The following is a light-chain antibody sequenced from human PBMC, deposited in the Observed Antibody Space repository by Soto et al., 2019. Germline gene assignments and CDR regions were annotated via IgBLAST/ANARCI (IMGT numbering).Light chain of an antibody. Sequence: DIQLTQSPSFLSASVGDRVTITCRASQGISSYLAWYQQKPGKAPKLLIYAASTLQSGVPSRFSGSGSGTEFTLNISSLQPADFETYYWQQLNSYPATFGGGTKVEIK. CDR3: QQLNSYPAT. V-gene: IGKV1-9*01. CDR2: AAS. J-gene: IGKJ4*01. CDR1: QGISSY.